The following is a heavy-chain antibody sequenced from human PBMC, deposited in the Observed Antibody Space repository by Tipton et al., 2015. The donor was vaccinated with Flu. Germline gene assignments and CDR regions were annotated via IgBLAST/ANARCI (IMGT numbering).Heavy chain of an antibody. Sequence: LSLSCSVSGGSISSYYWSWIRQPPGKGLEWIGYIYYSGSTNYNPSLKSRVTISVDTSKNQFSLKLSSVTAADTAVYYCARYGTYDGSRYFQHWGQGTLVTVSS. CDR3: ARYGTYDGSRYFQH. D-gene: IGHD1-26*01. CDR2: IYYSGST. J-gene: IGHJ1*01. CDR1: GGSISSYY. V-gene: IGHV4-59*01.